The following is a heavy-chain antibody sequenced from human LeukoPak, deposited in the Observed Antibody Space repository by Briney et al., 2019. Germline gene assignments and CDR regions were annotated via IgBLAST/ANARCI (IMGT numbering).Heavy chain of an antibody. CDR3: ARSHYYDTGMDV. J-gene: IGHJ6*02. CDR2: IYYSGST. CDR1: GGSISSFY. V-gene: IGHV4-59*01. Sequence: SETLSLTCTVSGGSISSFYWTWIRQPPGKGLEWIAYIYYSGSTNYNPSLKSRVTISVDTSKNQFSLKLSSVTAADTAVYFCARSHYYDTGMDVWGQGTTVTVSS. D-gene: IGHD3-22*01.